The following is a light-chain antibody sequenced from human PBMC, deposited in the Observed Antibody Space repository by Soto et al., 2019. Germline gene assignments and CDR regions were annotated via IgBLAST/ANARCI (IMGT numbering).Light chain of an antibody. Sequence: EIVLTQSPATLSLSPGERATLSCRASQSVSSYLAWYQQKPGQAPRLLIYDASNRATGIPARFSGSGSGTDFTHTISSLEPEDFAVYYCQKRSTWPITFGQGTRLEIQ. CDR3: QKRSTWPIT. CDR2: DAS. J-gene: IGKJ5*01. CDR1: QSVSSY. V-gene: IGKV3-11*01.